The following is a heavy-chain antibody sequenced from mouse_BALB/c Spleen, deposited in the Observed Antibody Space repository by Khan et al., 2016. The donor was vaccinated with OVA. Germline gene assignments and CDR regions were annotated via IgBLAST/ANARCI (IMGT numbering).Heavy chain of an antibody. Sequence: QVQLKESGAELAKPGASVKMSCKASGYTFINYWILWVKQRPGQGLEWIGYINPSTGYTEYNQNFKDKATLTADKSSSTAYMQLSSLTSEDSAVYYCARRSLRWDFSYWGQGTTLTVSS. CDR2: INPSTGYT. V-gene: IGHV1-7*01. J-gene: IGHJ2*01. CDR3: ARRSLRWDFSY. D-gene: IGHD1-1*01. CDR1: GYTFINYW.